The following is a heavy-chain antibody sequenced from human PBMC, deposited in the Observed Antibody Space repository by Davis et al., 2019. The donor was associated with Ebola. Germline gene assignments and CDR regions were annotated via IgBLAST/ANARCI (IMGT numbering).Heavy chain of an antibody. CDR1: GFTFSSNS. D-gene: IGHD2-2*01. Sequence: PGGSLRLSCAATGFTFSSNSMNWVRQAPGKGLECVAHIKEDGSKEFYVDSVMGRFTISRDNAKNTLYLQMNSLRAEDAAVYYCARSSYQPDYWGQGTLVTVSS. CDR3: ARSSYQPDY. J-gene: IGHJ4*02. V-gene: IGHV3-7*01. CDR2: IKEDGSKE.